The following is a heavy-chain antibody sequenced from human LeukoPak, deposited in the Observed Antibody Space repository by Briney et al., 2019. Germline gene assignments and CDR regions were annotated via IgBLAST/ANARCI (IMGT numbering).Heavy chain of an antibody. CDR2: IRYDGSNK. CDR1: GFTFSSYG. Sequence: GGSLRLSCAASGFTFSSYGMHWVRQAPGKGLEWVAFIRYDGSNKYYADSVKGRFTISRDNSKNTVYLQMNSLRPEDTAVYYCVKDGYCSSASCYAGHWFDAWGQGTLVTVSS. J-gene: IGHJ5*02. CDR3: VKDGYCSSASCYAGHWFDA. D-gene: IGHD2-2*03. V-gene: IGHV3-30*02.